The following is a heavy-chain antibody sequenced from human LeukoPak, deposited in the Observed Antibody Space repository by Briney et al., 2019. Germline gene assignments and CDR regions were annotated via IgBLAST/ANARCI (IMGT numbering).Heavy chain of an antibody. J-gene: IGHJ4*02. CDR3: AREYSSSWYGPYYFDY. V-gene: IGHV1-2*02. D-gene: IGHD6-13*01. CDR1: GYTFTGYY. CDR2: ISPNSGGT. Sequence: ASVKVSFKASGYTFTGYYMHLVRHAPGRGLEWMGWISPNSGGTNYAQKFQGRVTMTRDTSISTAYMELSRLTSDDTAVYYCAREYSSSWYGPYYFDYWGQGTLVTVSS.